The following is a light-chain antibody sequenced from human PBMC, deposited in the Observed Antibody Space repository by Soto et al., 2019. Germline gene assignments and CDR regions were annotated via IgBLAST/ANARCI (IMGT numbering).Light chain of an antibody. J-gene: IGLJ3*02. CDR2: RNN. Sequence: QSVLTQPPSASGTPGQRVTISCSGSSSNIGSNYVYWYQQLPGTAPKLLIYRNNQRPSGVPDRFSGSMSGTSASLAISGLRSEDEADYYCAAWDDSLSGQVFGGGTKLTVL. V-gene: IGLV1-47*01. CDR3: AAWDDSLSGQV. CDR1: SSNIGSNY.